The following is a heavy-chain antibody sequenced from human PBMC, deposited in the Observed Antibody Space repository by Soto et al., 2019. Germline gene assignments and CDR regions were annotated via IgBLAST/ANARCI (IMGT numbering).Heavy chain of an antibody. CDR2: IYYSGTT. V-gene: IGHV4-39*01. Sequence: SETLSLTCSVSGGSISSTPYYWGWIRQPPGKGLEWLGTIYYSGTTSYNPSLKSRVIISVDTSNNQFFLKLRSVTAADTAVYYCARHRQYYDTSGYQERYFDYWGQGTQVTVSS. CDR1: GGSISSTPYY. D-gene: IGHD3-22*01. CDR3: ARHRQYYDTSGYQERYFDY. J-gene: IGHJ4*02.